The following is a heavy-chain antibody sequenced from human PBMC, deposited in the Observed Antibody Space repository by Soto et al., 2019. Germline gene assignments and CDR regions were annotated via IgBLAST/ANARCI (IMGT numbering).Heavy chain of an antibody. CDR1: GFTFSSYA. CDR3: AKIPHSTGGYLEVFDI. D-gene: IGHD6-25*01. V-gene: IGHV3-23*01. J-gene: IGHJ3*02. Sequence: EVQLLESGGGLVQPGGSLRLSCAASGFTFSSYAMSWVRQAPGKGLEWVSAISGSGGSTYYADSVKGRFTISRDNSKNPLNLKMNTLRAENTAVYYCAKIPHSTGGYLEVFDIWGKGKWSPSLQ. CDR2: ISGSGGST.